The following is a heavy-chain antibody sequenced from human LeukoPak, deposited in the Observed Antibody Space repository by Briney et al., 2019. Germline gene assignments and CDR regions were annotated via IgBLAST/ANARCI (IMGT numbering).Heavy chain of an antibody. CDR2: ISAYNGNT. CDR1: GHTFTSYG. V-gene: IGHV1-18*01. D-gene: IGHD5-18*01. CDR3: ARERGRSYGSVPYYYYYMDV. Sequence: ASVKVSCKASGHTFTSYGISWVRQAPGQGLEWMGWISAYNGNTNYAQKLQGRVTMTTDTSTSTAYMELRSLRSDDTAVYYCARERGRSYGSVPYYYYYMDVWGKGTTVTVSS. J-gene: IGHJ6*03.